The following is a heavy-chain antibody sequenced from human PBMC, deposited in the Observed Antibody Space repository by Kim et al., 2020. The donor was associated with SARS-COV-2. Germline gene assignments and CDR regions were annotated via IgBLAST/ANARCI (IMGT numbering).Heavy chain of an antibody. CDR3: AKAMDTAIPDY. V-gene: IGHV3-23*01. Sequence: GGSLRLSCAASGFTFNDYAMTWGRQAPGKGLAWVSAISSSGGSTFHADSVRGRFTISRDNPKNTLYLQMNSLRAEDTAVYYCAKAMDTAIPDYWGQGTLVTVSS. CDR1: GFTFNDYA. J-gene: IGHJ4*02. CDR2: ISSSGGST. D-gene: IGHD5-18*01.